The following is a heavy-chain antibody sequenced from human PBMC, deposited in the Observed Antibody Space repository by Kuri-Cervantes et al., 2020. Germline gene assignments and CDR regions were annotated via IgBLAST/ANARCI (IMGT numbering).Heavy chain of an antibody. D-gene: IGHD6-13*01. V-gene: IGHV4-61*01. Sequence: SETLSLTCTVSGGSVSSGSYYWSWIRQPPGKGLEWIGYIYYSGSTNYNPSLKSRVTISVDTSKNQFSLKLSSVTAADTAVYYCARDDSSSWWFEYWGQGTLVTVSS. CDR3: ARDDSSSWWFEY. J-gene: IGHJ4*02. CDR2: IYYSGST. CDR1: GGSVSSGSYY.